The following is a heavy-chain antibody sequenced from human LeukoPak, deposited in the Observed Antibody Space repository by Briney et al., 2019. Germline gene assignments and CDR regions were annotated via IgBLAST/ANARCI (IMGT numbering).Heavy chain of an antibody. Sequence: SETLSLTCAVSGGSISISNSNWWSWVRQPPGKGLEWIGEIYHSGSTNYNPSLKSRVTISVDKSKNQFSLKSSSVTAADTAVYYCARDLHGGNSFPSDWYFDLWGRGTLVTVSS. J-gene: IGHJ2*01. CDR2: IYHSGST. V-gene: IGHV4-4*02. D-gene: IGHD4-23*01. CDR1: GGSISISNSNW. CDR3: ARDLHGGNSFPSDWYFDL.